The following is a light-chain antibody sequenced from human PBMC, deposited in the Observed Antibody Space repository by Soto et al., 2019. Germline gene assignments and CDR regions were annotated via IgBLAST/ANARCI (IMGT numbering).Light chain of an antibody. CDR2: DVS. V-gene: IGLV2-14*01. CDR1: SSDVGGYNY. Sequence: QSVLTQPASVSGSPGQSITISCTGTSSDVGGYNYVSWYQQHPSKAPKLMIYDVSNRPSGVSSRFSGSKSGNTASLTISGLQAEDEADYYCSSYASSSTYVFGTGTKVTVL. CDR3: SSYASSSTYV. J-gene: IGLJ1*01.